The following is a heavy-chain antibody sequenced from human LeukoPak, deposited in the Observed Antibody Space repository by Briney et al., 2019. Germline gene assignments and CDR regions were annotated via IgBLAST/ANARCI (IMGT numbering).Heavy chain of an antibody. D-gene: IGHD3-22*01. CDR2: SSTYNGNT. CDR3: ARDPNSWIWSLDSSGYHY. Sequence: ASVKVSCKASGYTFTSYGISWVRQAPGQGLEWMGWSSTYNGNTNYAQKLQDRVTMTTDTSTNTAYMELRRLRSDDTAVYYCARDPNSWIWSLDSSGYHYWGQGTLVTVSS. CDR1: GYTFTSYG. V-gene: IGHV1-18*01. J-gene: IGHJ4*02.